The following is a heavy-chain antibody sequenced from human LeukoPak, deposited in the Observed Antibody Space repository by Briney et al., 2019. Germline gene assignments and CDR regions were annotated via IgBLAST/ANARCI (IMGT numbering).Heavy chain of an antibody. CDR3: PGAQVSPLFLLFAS. D-gene: IGHD2/OR15-2a*01. V-gene: IGHV4-30-4*01. J-gene: IGHJ4*02. Sequence: PSETLSLTCTVSGVSISSGDYYWSWIRQPPGKVLEWIGYVYHSGSTYYSPPLRNRVTLSVDTSKNQFSLKLSSVTAADTAVYYWPGAQVSPLFLLFASWGQGTLVTVSS. CDR2: VYHSGST. CDR1: GVSISSGDYY.